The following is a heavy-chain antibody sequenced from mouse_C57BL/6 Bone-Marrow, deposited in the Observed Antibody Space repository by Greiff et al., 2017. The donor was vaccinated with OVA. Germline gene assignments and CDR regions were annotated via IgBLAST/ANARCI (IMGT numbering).Heavy chain of an antibody. CDR1: GYSITSGYY. Sequence: ESGPGLVKPSQSLSLTCSVTGYSITSGYYWNWIRQFPGNKLEWMGYISYDGSNNYNPSLKNRISITRDTSKNQFFLKLNSVTTEDTATYYCARGGYYGNLYYFDYWGQGTTLTVSS. D-gene: IGHD2-1*01. CDR2: ISYDGSN. V-gene: IGHV3-6*01. J-gene: IGHJ2*01. CDR3: ARGGYYGNLYYFDY.